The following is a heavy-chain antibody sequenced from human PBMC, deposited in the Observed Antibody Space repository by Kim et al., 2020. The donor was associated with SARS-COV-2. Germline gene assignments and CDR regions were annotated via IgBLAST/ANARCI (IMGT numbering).Heavy chain of an antibody. J-gene: IGHJ4*02. Sequence: SQTLSLSCAISGDSVSSNRVAWNWIRQSPSRGLEWLGRTYYRSKFYNNYAESVKSRITINTDIFKNQFSLQLNSVTPEDTAMYYCARALGDHSSPLGYWGQGTPLTVSS. D-gene: IGHD6-13*01. V-gene: IGHV6-1*01. CDR3: ARALGDHSSPLGY. CDR1: GDSVSSNRVA. CDR2: TYYRSKFYN.